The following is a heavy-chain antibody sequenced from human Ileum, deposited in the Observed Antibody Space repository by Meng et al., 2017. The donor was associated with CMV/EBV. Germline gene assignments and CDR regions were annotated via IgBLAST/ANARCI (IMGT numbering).Heavy chain of an antibody. Sequence: QLLLLESGPGLLKPSETLSLTCTVSGDSISSGVYFWGWIRQPPKGLEWVASITYSGTTYYNPSLKSRVTMSVDTSKNQFSLKLNSVTAADTAVYYCVRASITMIDYWGQGTLVTVSS. CDR3: VRASITMIDY. J-gene: IGHJ4*02. V-gene: IGHV4-39*07. D-gene: IGHD3-22*01. CDR1: GDSISSGVYF. CDR2: ITYSGTT.